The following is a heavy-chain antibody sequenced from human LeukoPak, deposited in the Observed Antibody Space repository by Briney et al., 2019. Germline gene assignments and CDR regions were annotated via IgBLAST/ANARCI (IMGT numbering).Heavy chain of an antibody. V-gene: IGHV3-48*01. CDR2: ISSSSTI. D-gene: IGHD2-2*01. CDR1: GFTFSSYS. Sequence: GGSLRLSCAASGFTFSSYSMNWVRQAPGKGLEWVSYISSSSTIYYADSVKGRFTISRDNAKNSLYLQMNSLRAEDTAVYYCARLPLYCSSTSCPNYWGQGTLVTVSS. CDR3: ARLPLYCSSTSCPNY. J-gene: IGHJ4*02.